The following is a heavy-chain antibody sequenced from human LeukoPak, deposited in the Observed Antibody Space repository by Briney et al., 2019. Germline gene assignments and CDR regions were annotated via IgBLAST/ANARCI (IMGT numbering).Heavy chain of an antibody. D-gene: IGHD6-19*01. CDR1: GYSISNGYY. V-gene: IGHV4-38-2*02. CDR2: IYHSGST. J-gene: IGHJ4*02. CDR3: ARRLMAVASDY. Sequence: PSETLSLTCTVSGYSISNGYYWGWIRQPPGKGLEWIGNIYHSGSTYYNPSLRSRVTISVDTSKNQFSLKLSSVTAADTAVYYCARRLMAVASDYWGQGTLVTVSS.